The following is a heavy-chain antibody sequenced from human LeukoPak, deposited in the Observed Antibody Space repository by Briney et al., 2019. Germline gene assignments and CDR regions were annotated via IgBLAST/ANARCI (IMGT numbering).Heavy chain of an antibody. CDR2: INPNSGGT. V-gene: IGHV1-2*02. CDR3: ARDVGNWGPPLDY. CDR1: GYTFTGYY. Sequence: GASVKVSCKASGYTFTGYYMHWVRQAPGQGLEWMGWINPNSGGTNYAQKFQGRVTMTRDTSISTAYMELSRLRSDDTAVYYCARDVGNWGPPLDYWGQGTLVTVSS. D-gene: IGHD7-27*01. J-gene: IGHJ4*02.